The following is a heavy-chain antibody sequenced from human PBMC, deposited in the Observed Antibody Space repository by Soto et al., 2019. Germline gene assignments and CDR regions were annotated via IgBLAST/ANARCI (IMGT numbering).Heavy chain of an antibody. CDR3: ARGIVVRGQGWFGT. CDR2: INPNSGDT. CDR1: GYTMTVYY. J-gene: IGHJ5*02. Sequence: SVKVACKGSGYTMTVYYIHWVRQAPGQGLEWMGWINPNSGDTNLAQKFQGRVTMTRDTSISTTYMELSRLASDDTAAYFCARGIVVRGQGWFGTWGQGPLVTVSS. D-gene: IGHD2-15*01. V-gene: IGHV1-2*02.